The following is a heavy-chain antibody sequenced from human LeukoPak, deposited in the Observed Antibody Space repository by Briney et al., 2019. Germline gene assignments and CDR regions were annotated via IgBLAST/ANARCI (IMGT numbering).Heavy chain of an antibody. CDR2: IGGSGSST. J-gene: IGHJ4*02. V-gene: IGHV3-23*01. Sequence: PGGSLRLSCAASGFTFSGFAMSWVRQAPGKGLERVSAIGGSGSSTYYADSVKGRFTISRDNSKNTLYLQMNSLRAEDTAVYYCAKEERSSSGWPFDYWGQGTLVTVSS. CDR1: GFTFSGFA. CDR3: AKEERSSSGWPFDY. D-gene: IGHD6-19*01.